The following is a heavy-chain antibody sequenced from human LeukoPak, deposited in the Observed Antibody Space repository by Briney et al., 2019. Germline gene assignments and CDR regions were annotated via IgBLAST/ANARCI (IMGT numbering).Heavy chain of an antibody. Sequence: KPSETLSLTCTVSGGSISSDYWSWIRQPPGKGLEWIGYINYSGSTNYNPSLKSRVTISVDTSKNQFSLKLSSVTAADTAVYYCARVGSSSWFSYYHGMDVWGQGTTVTVSS. D-gene: IGHD6-13*01. CDR2: INYSGST. J-gene: IGHJ6*02. CDR3: ARVGSSSWFSYYHGMDV. CDR1: GGSISSDY. V-gene: IGHV4-59*01.